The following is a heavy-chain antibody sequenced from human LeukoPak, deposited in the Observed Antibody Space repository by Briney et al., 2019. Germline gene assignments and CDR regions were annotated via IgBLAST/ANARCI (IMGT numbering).Heavy chain of an antibody. J-gene: IGHJ3*02. Sequence: LAGGSLRLSCAASGFIFNEYAMTWVRQAPGKELQWVSAISSNGGTTDYADSVKGRFTISRDNSKNTLYLQMNSLRAEDTAVYYYANLYDFWSGYYVPSDAFDTWGQGTMVTVSS. CDR1: GFIFNEYA. CDR3: ANLYDFWSGYYVPSDAFDT. V-gene: IGHV3-23*01. CDR2: ISSNGGTT. D-gene: IGHD3-3*01.